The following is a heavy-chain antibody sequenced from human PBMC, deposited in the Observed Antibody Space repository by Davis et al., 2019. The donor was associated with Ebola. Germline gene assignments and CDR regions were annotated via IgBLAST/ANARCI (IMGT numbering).Heavy chain of an antibody. CDR1: GFTFSGYV. CDR2: ISGSGKTI. Sequence: PGGSLRLSCEASGFTFSGYVMNWVRQVPGKGLFWVSSISGSGKTIYYADSVKGRFTISRDNSKNTLYLQMNSLRAEDTAVYYCARDSGIAAAGTAFDYWGQGTLVTVSS. CDR3: ARDSGIAAAGTAFDY. J-gene: IGHJ4*02. V-gene: IGHV3-23*01. D-gene: IGHD6-13*01.